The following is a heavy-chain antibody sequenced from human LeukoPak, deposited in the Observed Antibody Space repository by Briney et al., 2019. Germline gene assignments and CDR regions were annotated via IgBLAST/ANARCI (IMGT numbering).Heavy chain of an antibody. V-gene: IGHV3-7*01. CDR1: GFTFNNYW. CDR3: ARDAWKDRYFDC. CDR2: IKEDGREK. Sequence: PGGSLRLSCAASGFTFNNYWLSWVRQAPGKGREGVANIKEDGREKYYVDSVKGRFTIPRDNAENSLYLKMNSLRAEDTAVYYCARDAWKDRYFDCWGQGTLVTVSS. J-gene: IGHJ4*02. D-gene: IGHD1-1*01.